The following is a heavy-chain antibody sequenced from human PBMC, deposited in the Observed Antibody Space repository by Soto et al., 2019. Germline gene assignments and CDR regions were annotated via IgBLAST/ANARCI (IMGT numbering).Heavy chain of an antibody. CDR3: ARDLLAAGSDALDI. D-gene: IGHD6-13*01. J-gene: IGHJ3*02. CDR1: GYTFIRHY. CDR2: INSSGGHT. V-gene: IGHV1-46*01. Sequence: QVQLVQSGAEVKKPGASVKVSCKASGYTFIRHYIHWVRQAPGQGLEWMGIINSSGGHTYYAQKFQGRVTMISDTSTSTVYMELSSLRSEDTAVYYCARDLLAAGSDALDIWGQGTMVTVSS.